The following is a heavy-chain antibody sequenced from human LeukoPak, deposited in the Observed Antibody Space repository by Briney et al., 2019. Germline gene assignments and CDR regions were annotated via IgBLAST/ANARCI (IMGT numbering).Heavy chain of an antibody. D-gene: IGHD3-10*02. Sequence: ASVKVSCKASGYTFSSYVMHWVRQAPGQRLEWMGWINAGNGYTKYSQKFQGRVTITRDTSATTAYMELNNLRGEDTAMYYCARDIFGTSRPSEYWGQGTLVTVSS. CDR2: INAGNGYT. CDR3: ARDIFGTSRPSEY. J-gene: IGHJ4*02. V-gene: IGHV1-3*01. CDR1: GYTFSSYV.